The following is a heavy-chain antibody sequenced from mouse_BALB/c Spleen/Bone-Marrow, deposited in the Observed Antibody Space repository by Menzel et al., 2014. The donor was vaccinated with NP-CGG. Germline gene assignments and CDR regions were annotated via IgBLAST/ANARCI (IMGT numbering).Heavy chain of an antibody. V-gene: IGHV1S132*01. Sequence: QVQLQQSGTELVKPGASVELSCKTSGFTFXSYWIQWVKQRPGQGLGWIGEIFPGIGTTSYNEKFKGKARLTIDTSSNTAYMELSSLTYEDSAVYFCARGGGFAFWGQGTLVTVSA. CDR1: GFTFXSYW. CDR3: ARGGGFAF. CDR2: IFPGIGTT. J-gene: IGHJ3*01.